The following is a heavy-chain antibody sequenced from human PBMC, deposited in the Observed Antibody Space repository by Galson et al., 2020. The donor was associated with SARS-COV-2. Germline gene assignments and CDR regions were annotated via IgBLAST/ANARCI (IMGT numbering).Heavy chain of an antibody. CDR3: ARILKQLSGTMDV. Sequence: SETLSLTCTVSDGSISSSSSYWAWIRRPPGMGLEWIGTIYYSRNTEYNPSLESRVTIAVDTSKNQVSLKLSSVTAADTAVYFCARILKQLSGTMDVWGQGTTVAVSS. V-gene: IGHV4-39*01. CDR2: IYYSRNT. D-gene: IGHD1-1*01. CDR1: DGSISSSSSY. J-gene: IGHJ6*02.